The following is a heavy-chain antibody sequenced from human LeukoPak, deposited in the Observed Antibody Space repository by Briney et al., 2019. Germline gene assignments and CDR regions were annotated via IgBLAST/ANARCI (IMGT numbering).Heavy chain of an antibody. CDR2: INPGIGST. CDR3: ARDSGEYPAGAWFDP. D-gene: IGHD4-17*01. Sequence: GASVKVSCKASGYTFTSYCMHWVRQAPGQGLEWTGIINPGIGSTTYAQKFQGRVTITADESTSTAYMELSSLRSEDTAVYYCARDSGEYPAGAWFDPWGQGTLVTVSS. J-gene: IGHJ5*02. V-gene: IGHV1-46*01. CDR1: GYTFTSYC.